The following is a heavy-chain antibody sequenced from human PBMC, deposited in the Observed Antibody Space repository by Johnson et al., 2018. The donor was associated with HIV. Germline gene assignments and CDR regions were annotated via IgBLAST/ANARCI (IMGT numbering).Heavy chain of an antibody. V-gene: IGHV3-74*01. CDR2: IISDATTA. Sequence: VQLVESGGGVVQPGGSLRLSCAASGFSFSTYWMHWVRQAPGQGLVWVSRIISDATTAIYTDSVKGRFTISRDNAKNSLYLQMNSLRAEDTAVYYCAKDWGIAAAGTDAFDIWGQGTMVTVSS. CDR1: GFSFSTYW. CDR3: AKDWGIAAAGTDAFDI. D-gene: IGHD6-13*01. J-gene: IGHJ3*02.